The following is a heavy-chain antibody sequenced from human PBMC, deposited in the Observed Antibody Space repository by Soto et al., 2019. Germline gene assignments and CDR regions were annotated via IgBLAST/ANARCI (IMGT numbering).Heavy chain of an antibody. CDR1: GGSISSSNW. D-gene: IGHD6-13*01. J-gene: IGHJ6*02. CDR3: ARANSSSWYYYYGMDV. CDR2: IYHSGST. Sequence: SETLSLTCAVSGGSISSSNWWSWVRQPPGKGLEWIGEIYHSGSTNYNPSLKSRVTISVDKSKNQFSLKLSSVTAADTAVYYCARANSSSWYYYYGMDVWGQGTTVTVSS. V-gene: IGHV4-4*02.